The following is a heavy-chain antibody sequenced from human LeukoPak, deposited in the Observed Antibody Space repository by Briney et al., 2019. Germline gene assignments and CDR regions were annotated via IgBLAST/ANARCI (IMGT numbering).Heavy chain of an antibody. Sequence: PGGSLRLSCAASGFTFSSYAMHWVRQAPGKGLEYVSAISSNGGSTYYANSVKGRFTISRDNSKNTLYLQMGSLRAEDMAVYYCAREERGYKMGAFDIWGQGTMVTVSS. CDR3: AREERGYKMGAFDI. J-gene: IGHJ3*02. V-gene: IGHV3-64*01. D-gene: IGHD5-18*01. CDR1: GFTFSSYA. CDR2: ISSNGGST.